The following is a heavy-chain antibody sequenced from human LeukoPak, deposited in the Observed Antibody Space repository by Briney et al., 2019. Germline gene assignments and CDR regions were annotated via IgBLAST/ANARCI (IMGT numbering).Heavy chain of an antibody. CDR1: GYTFTSYD. Sequence: GASVKVSCKASGYTFTSYDINWVRQATGQGLEWMGWMNPNSGNTGYAQKFQGRVTMTRNTSISTAYMELSSLRSEDTAVYYCAKSIKHSRQRYSSGWYYFDYWGQGTLVTVSS. D-gene: IGHD6-19*01. CDR2: MNPNSGNT. J-gene: IGHJ4*02. CDR3: AKSIKHSRQRYSSGWYYFDY. V-gene: IGHV1-8*01.